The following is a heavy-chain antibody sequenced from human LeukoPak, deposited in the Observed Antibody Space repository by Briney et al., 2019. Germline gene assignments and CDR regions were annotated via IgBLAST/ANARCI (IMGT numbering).Heavy chain of an antibody. J-gene: IGHJ4*02. V-gene: IGHV3-21*01. CDR2: ISSSSYI. CDR3: ARVLRYCTNGVCYPYYFDY. Sequence: GGSLRLSCAASGFTFSSYSMNWVRQAPGKGLEWVSSISSSSYIYYADSVKGRFTISRDNAKNSLYLQMNSLRAEDTAVYYCARVLRYCTNGVCYPYYFDYWGQGTLVTVSS. D-gene: IGHD2-8*01. CDR1: GFTFSSYS.